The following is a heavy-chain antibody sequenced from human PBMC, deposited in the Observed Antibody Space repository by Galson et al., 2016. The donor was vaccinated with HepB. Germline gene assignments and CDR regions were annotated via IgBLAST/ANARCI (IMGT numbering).Heavy chain of an antibody. CDR3: ATGVSSSGSWFDP. Sequence: SETLSLTCTVSGGYITNRSYSWGWVRQPPGKGLEWVGSLSYGGGTYYNPSLKSRATISVDTSKNPFSLKLTSVTAADTAVYYCATGVSSSGSWFDPWGQGTLVTVSS. CDR1: GGYITNRSYS. D-gene: IGHD3-22*01. CDR2: LSYGGGT. V-gene: IGHV4-39*07. J-gene: IGHJ5*02.